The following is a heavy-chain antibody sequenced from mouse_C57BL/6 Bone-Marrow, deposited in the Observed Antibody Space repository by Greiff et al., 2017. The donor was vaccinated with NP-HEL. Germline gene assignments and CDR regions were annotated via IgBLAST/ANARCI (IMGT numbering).Heavy chain of an antibody. J-gene: IGHJ3*01. CDR1: GYTFTDYY. CDR3: ARSSYDVMYYAWFAY. D-gene: IGHD2-12*01. V-gene: IGHV1-76*01. CDR2: IYPGSGNT. Sequence: QVQLQQSFAERGRPGASVKLSCKASGYTFTDYYINWVKQRPGQGLEWIARIYPGSGNTYYNEKFKGKATLTVEKSSSTAYMQLSSLTSEDSAVYFYARSSYDVMYYAWFAYWGQGTLVTVSA.